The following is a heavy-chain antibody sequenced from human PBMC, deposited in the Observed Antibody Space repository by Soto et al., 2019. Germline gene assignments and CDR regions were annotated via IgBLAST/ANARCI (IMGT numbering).Heavy chain of an antibody. D-gene: IGHD2-8*01. V-gene: IGHV1-58*01. J-gene: IGHJ3*01. CDR2: IIIASGQT. CDR1: GFTFSRSA. CDR3: AAELSTDGRYCSFNV. Sequence: SVKVSCKTSGFTFSRSAVQWVRQARGQRLEWIGWIIIASGQTNYAQNLQDRITITRDMSTSTAYMELSSLRSEDRAIYYCAAELSTDGRYCSFNVWGQVTMVTV.